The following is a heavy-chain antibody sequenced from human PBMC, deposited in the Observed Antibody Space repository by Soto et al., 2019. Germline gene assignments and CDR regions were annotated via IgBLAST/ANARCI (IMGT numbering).Heavy chain of an antibody. CDR1: GFTFDDYA. D-gene: IGHD4-17*01. J-gene: IGHJ4*02. CDR3: AKGWVYGDYVSYFDY. V-gene: IGHV3-9*01. CDR2: ISWNSGSI. Sequence: EVQLVESGGGLVQPGRSLRLSCAASGFTFDDYAMHWVRQAPGKGLEWVSGISWNSGSIGYADSVKGRFTISRDNAKNSLYLQMNSLRAEDTALYYCAKGWVYGDYVSYFDYWGQGTLVTVSS.